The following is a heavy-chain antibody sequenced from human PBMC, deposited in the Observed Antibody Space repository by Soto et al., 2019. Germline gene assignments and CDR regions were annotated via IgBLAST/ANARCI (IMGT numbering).Heavy chain of an antibody. D-gene: IGHD6-6*01. J-gene: IGHJ6*02. CDR2: IYYSGST. V-gene: IGHV4-31*03. Sequence: PSETLSLTCTVSGGSISSGGYYWSWIRQHPGKGLEWIGYIYYSGSTYYNPSLKSRVTISVDTSKNQFSLKLSSVTAADTAVYYCARGGHSSSSGRGYYYYGMDVWGQGTTVTVSS. CDR1: GGSISSGGYY. CDR3: ARGGHSSSSGRGYYYYGMDV.